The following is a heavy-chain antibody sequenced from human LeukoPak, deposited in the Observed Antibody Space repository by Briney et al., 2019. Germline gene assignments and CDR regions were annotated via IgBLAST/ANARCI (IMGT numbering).Heavy chain of an antibody. CDR3: ARGPAPEPAAIYFDY. CDR2: FDPEDGET. CDR1: GYTLTELS. V-gene: IGHV1-24*01. D-gene: IGHD2-2*01. J-gene: IGHJ4*02. Sequence: ASVKVSRKVSGYTLTELSMHWVRQAPGKGLEWVGGFDPEDGETIYAQKFQGRVTMTEDTSTDTAYMELSSLRSEDTAVYYRARGPAPEPAAIYFDYWGQGTLVTLSS.